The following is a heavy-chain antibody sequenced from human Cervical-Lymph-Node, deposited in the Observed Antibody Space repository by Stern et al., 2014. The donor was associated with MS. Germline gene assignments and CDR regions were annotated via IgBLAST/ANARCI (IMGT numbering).Heavy chain of an antibody. Sequence: QLVQSGAEVKKPGASVKVSCKASGYTFTSYAMHWVRQAPGQRLERLGWINAGNGNTKYSQKFQGRVTITRDTSASTAYMELSSLRSEDTAVYYCARALWFGESPIDYWGQGTLVTVSS. CDR1: GYTFTSYA. V-gene: IGHV1-3*01. J-gene: IGHJ4*02. CDR3: ARALWFGESPIDY. D-gene: IGHD3-10*01. CDR2: INAGNGNT.